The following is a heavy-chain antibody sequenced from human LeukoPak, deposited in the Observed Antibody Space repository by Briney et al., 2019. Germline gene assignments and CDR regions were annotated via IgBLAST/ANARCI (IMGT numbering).Heavy chain of an antibody. Sequence: GGSLRLSCAASGFTFSSYSMNWVRQAPGKGLEWVSSISSSSSYIYYADSVKGRFTISRDNTKNSLYLQMNSLRAEDTAVYYCGREGIAVAGVDYWGQGTLVTVSS. CDR2: ISSSSSYI. CDR1: GFTFSSYS. D-gene: IGHD6-19*01. V-gene: IGHV3-21*01. CDR3: GREGIAVAGVDY. J-gene: IGHJ4*02.